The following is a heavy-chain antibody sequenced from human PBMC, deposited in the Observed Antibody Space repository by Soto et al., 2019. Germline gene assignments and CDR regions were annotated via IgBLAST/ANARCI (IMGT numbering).Heavy chain of an antibody. CDR3: ARERTGDLTFFDY. J-gene: IGHJ4*02. V-gene: IGHV4-61*01. Sequence: LSLTCTVSGGSVSSGSYFWSWIRQPPGKGLEWLGYIYYTGNTNYNPSLKSRVTISVDSSKNQFSLKLSSVTAADTAVYYCARERTGDLTFFDYWGQGTLVTVSS. CDR2: IYYTGNT. D-gene: IGHD3-16*01. CDR1: GGSVSSGSYF.